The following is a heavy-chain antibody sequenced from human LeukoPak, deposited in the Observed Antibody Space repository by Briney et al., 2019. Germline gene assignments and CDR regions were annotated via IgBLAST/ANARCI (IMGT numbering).Heavy chain of an antibody. D-gene: IGHD6-13*01. V-gene: IGHV1-8*01. CDR3: AREPSPGIAAAGRDYYYGMDV. CDR2: MNPNSGNT. Sequence: ASVKVSCKASGYTFTSYDINWVRQATGQGLEWMGWMNPNSGNTGYAQKFQGRVTMTRNTSISTAYMELSSLRSDDTAVYYCAREPSPGIAAAGRDYYYGMDVWGKGTTVTVSS. CDR1: GYTFTSYD. J-gene: IGHJ6*04.